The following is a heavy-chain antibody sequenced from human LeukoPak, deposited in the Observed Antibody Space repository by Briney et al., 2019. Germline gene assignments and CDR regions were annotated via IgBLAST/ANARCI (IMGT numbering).Heavy chain of an antibody. D-gene: IGHD1-1*01. Sequence: GGSLRLSCATSGFTFSNFWMSWVRQAPGRGLEWVANIHPEGNEKYHVESVKGRFTISRDNTRDLLFLQMNGLRVEDMAVYYCARGDDFSGDHWGQGTLVTVSS. V-gene: IGHV3-7*04. CDR2: IHPEGNEK. CDR1: GFTFSNFW. CDR3: ARGDDFSGDH. J-gene: IGHJ4*02.